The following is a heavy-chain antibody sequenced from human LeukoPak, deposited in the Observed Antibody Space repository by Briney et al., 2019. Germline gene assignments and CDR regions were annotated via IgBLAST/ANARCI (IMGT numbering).Heavy chain of an antibody. Sequence: ASVKVSCKASGYTFTGYYMHWVRQAPGQGLEWMGRINPNSGGTNYAQKFQGRVTMTEDTSTDTAYMELSSLRSEDTAVYYCATAPGYSSGWYTYWGQGTLVTVSS. J-gene: IGHJ4*02. D-gene: IGHD6-19*01. CDR2: INPNSGGT. CDR1: GYTFTGYY. CDR3: ATAPGYSSGWYTY. V-gene: IGHV1-2*06.